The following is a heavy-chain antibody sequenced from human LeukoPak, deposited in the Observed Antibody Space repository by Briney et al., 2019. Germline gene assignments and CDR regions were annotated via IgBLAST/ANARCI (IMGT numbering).Heavy chain of an antibody. CDR1: GFTFDDYA. CDR2: ISWNSGSI. J-gene: IGHJ4*02. Sequence: GGSLRLSCAASGFTFDDYAMHWVRQAPGKGLEWVSGISWNSGSIGYADSVKGRFTISRDNAKNSLYLQMNSLRAEDTALYYCAKGHIYYDSSGYLFDYWGQGTLVTVSS. D-gene: IGHD3-22*01. V-gene: IGHV3-9*01. CDR3: AKGHIYYDSSGYLFDY.